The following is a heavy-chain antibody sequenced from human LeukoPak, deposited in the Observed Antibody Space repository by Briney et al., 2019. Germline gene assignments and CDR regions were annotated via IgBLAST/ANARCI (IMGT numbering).Heavy chain of an antibody. V-gene: IGHV3-48*03. Sequence: GGSLRLSCAASGFTFSSYEMNWVRQAPGKGLEWVSCISNSGSTIYYADSVKGRFTISRDNAKNSLYLQMNSLRAEDTAVYYCARDRQWLVPFDYWGQGTLVTVSS. J-gene: IGHJ4*02. D-gene: IGHD6-19*01. CDR2: ISNSGSTI. CDR1: GFTFSSYE. CDR3: ARDRQWLVPFDY.